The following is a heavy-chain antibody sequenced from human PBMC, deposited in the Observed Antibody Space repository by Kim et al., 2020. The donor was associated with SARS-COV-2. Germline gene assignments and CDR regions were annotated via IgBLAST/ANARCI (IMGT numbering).Heavy chain of an antibody. CDR1: GYTFTNYC. V-gene: IGHV5-10-1*01. D-gene: IGHD2-2*02. CDR3: ALSRGSISTWYFDL. CDR2: IDPSDSYT. Sequence: GESLKISCKGSGYTFTNYCISWVRQMPGKGLEWMGTIDPSDSYTNYSPSFQGHLTISSDKSISTAYLQWSSLKASDTAMYYCALSRGSISTWYFDLWGRGTLVTVSS. J-gene: IGHJ2*01.